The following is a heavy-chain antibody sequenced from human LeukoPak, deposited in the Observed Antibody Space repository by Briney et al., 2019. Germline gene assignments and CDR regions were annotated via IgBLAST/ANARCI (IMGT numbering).Heavy chain of an antibody. CDR3: ARDYSSSSGGEVAFDI. Sequence: SVKVSCKASGGTFSSYAISWVRQAPGQGREWMGGIIPIFGTANYAQKFQGRVTITTDKSTSTAYMELSSLRSEDTAVYYCARDYSSSSGGEVAFDIWGQGTMVTVSS. D-gene: IGHD6-6*01. CDR2: IIPIFGTA. J-gene: IGHJ3*02. CDR1: GGTFSSYA. V-gene: IGHV1-69*05.